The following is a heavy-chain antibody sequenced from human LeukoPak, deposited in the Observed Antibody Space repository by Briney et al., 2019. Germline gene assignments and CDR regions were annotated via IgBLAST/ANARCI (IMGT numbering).Heavy chain of an antibody. Sequence: GGSLRLSCAPSGFTFTTVAMTWVRQAPGKGLEWVSYIGGTGVSTYYAGSVRGRFTISRDNSKNTLFLQMNSLRAEDTAVYYCAKYITVGTNSYYYYMDVWGKGTTVTVSS. V-gene: IGHV3-23*01. CDR3: AKYITVGTNSYYYYMDV. D-gene: IGHD4-11*01. CDR1: GFTFTTVA. J-gene: IGHJ6*03. CDR2: IGGTGVST.